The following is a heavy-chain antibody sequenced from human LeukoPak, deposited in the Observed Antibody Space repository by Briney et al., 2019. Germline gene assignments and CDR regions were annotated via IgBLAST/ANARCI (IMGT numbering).Heavy chain of an antibody. J-gene: IGHJ4*02. D-gene: IGHD6-13*01. CDR3: ARDRGLIAAADTDY. V-gene: IGHV1-18*01. Sequence: ASVKVSCKASDYTFTSYGISWVRQAPGQGLEWMGWISAYNGNTNYAQKLQGRVTMTTDTSTSTAYMELRSLRSDDTAVYYCARDRGLIAAADTDYWGQGTLVTVSS. CDR2: ISAYNGNT. CDR1: DYTFTSYG.